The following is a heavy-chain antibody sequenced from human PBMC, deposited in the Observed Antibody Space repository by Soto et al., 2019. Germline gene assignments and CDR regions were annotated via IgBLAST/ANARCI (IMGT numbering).Heavy chain of an antibody. D-gene: IGHD3-16*01. J-gene: IGHJ4*02. Sequence: PGGSLRLSCAASGFTFSSYEMNWVRQAPGKGLEWISYINSIGTTIDYADSVKGRFTISRDNAKNSLYLQMNSLRAEDTAVYYCARGGLIRVHPSDYWGQGTLVTVSS. CDR3: ARGGLIRVHPSDY. V-gene: IGHV3-48*03. CDR1: GFTFSSYE. CDR2: INSIGTTI.